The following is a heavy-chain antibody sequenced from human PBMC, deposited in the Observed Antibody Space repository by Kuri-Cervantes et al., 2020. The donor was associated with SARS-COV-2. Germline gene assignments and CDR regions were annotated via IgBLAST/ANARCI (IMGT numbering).Heavy chain of an antibody. J-gene: IGHJ5*02. CDR3: ARRYCSGGSCYSGGDAWFDP. V-gene: IGHV1-2*02. Sequence: ASVKVSCKASGYTFTGYYMHWVRQAPGQGLEWMGWINPNSGGTNYAQKFQGRVTMTRDTSISTAYMELSSLRSEDTAVYYCARRYCSGGSCYSGGDAWFDPWGQGTLVTVSS. D-gene: IGHD2-15*01. CDR2: INPNSGGT. CDR1: GYTFTGYY.